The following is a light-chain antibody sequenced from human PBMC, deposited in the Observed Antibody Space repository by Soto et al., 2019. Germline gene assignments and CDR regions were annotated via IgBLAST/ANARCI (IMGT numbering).Light chain of an antibody. CDR1: STTIGSDY. V-gene: IGLV1-47*01. CDR2: RNN. CDR3: AAWDDSPSYV. J-gene: IGLJ1*01. Sequence: QSVRTKPPSATSTPGQRRPITYSESSTTIGSDYVYWSQRLTGTAPKLLIYRNNRRPSGVPGRFSGSKSGPSASLAISGLRSEDEADYYCAAWDDSPSYVFGPGTKVTV.